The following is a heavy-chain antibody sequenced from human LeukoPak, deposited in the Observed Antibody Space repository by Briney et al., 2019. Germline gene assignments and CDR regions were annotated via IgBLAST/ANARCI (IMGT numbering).Heavy chain of an antibody. CDR3: ARVTYYHGSGSQPDYYYYYMDV. V-gene: IGHV1-69*05. CDR2: IIPISGTA. J-gene: IGHJ6*03. D-gene: IGHD3-10*01. Sequence: ASVKVSCKASGGTFSSYAISWVRQAPGQGLEWMGGIIPISGTANYAQKFQGRVTITTDESTSTAYMELSSLRSEDTAVYYCARVTYYHGSGSQPDYYYYYMDVWGKGTTVTVSS. CDR1: GGTFSSYA.